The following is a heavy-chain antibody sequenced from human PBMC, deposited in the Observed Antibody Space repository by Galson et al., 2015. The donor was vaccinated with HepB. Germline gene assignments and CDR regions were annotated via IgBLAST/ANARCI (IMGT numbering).Heavy chain of an antibody. J-gene: IGHJ4*02. CDR3: ARVKKDTTASGSYSYYFDY. Sequence: SLRLSCATSGFTFSNYGIHWVRQAPGKGLEWVAGIWHDGSNIQYVASVKGRVTISRDNSKNTLFLQMNSLRVEDTAVYYCARVKKDTTASGSYSYYFDYWGQGTLVTVSS. D-gene: IGHD3-10*01. CDR1: GFTFSNYG. V-gene: IGHV3-33*01. CDR2: IWHDGSNI.